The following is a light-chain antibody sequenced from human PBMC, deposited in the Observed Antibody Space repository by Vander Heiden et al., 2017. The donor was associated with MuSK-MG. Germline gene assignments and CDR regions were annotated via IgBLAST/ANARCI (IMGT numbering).Light chain of an antibody. CDR2: GAS. Sequence: EIVMTQSPATLSVSPGERATLSCRASQSVSSNLAWYQQKPGHAPRLLIYGASTRATGIPARSSRSGSGIEFTLTISIRQSEDLAVYYCQQSNNWPPLTFGGGTKVEIK. CDR3: QQSNNWPPLT. V-gene: IGKV3-15*01. CDR1: QSVSSN. J-gene: IGKJ4*01.